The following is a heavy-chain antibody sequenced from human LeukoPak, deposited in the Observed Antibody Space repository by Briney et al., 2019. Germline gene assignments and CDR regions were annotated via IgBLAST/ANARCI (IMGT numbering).Heavy chain of an antibody. J-gene: IGHJ3*01. V-gene: IGHV3-15*01. Sequence: PGGSLRLSCAASGFTFSNAWMSWVRQAPGKGLEWVGRIKSKTDGGTTDYAAPVKGRSTISRDNSKNTMYLQMNSLKAEDTAVYYCARDWYYAFDFWGQGTMVTVSS. CDR2: IKSKTDGGTT. D-gene: IGHD2-21*02. CDR1: GFTFSNAW. CDR3: ARDWYYAFDF.